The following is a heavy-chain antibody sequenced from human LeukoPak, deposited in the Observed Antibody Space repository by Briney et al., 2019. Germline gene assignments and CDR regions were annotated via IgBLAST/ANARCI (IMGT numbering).Heavy chain of an antibody. J-gene: IGHJ4*02. Sequence: GASVKVSCKASGGTFSSYAISWERQAPGQGLEWMGGIIPIFGTANYAQKFQGRVTITADESTSTAYMELSSLRSEDTAVYYCARVPYRSSSSGFIDYWGQGTLVTVSS. CDR2: IIPIFGTA. V-gene: IGHV1-69*01. CDR1: GGTFSSYA. CDR3: ARVPYRSSSSGFIDY. D-gene: IGHD6-6*01.